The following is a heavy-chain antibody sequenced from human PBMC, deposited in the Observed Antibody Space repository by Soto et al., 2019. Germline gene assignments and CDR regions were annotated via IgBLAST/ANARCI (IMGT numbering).Heavy chain of an antibody. CDR3: ARQEGYCSSTSCFNWFDP. CDR2: IYYSGST. CDR1: GGSISSYY. D-gene: IGHD2-2*01. J-gene: IGHJ5*02. V-gene: IGHV4-59*08. Sequence: SETLSLTCTVSGGSISSYYWSWIRQPPGKGLEWIGYIYYSGSTNYNPSLKSRVTISVDTSKNQFSLKLSSVTAADTAVYYCARQEGYCSSTSCFNWFDPWGQGTLVTVSS.